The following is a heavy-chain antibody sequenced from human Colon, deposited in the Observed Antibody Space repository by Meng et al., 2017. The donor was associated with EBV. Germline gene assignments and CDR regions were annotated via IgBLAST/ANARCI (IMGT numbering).Heavy chain of an antibody. V-gene: IGHV4-34*12. CDR3: ARVGAYCGGDCYHPR. CDR1: GGSFRGYY. CDR2: IIHGGSH. J-gene: IGHJ4*02. D-gene: IGHD2-21*02. Sequence: QVQLQQWGAGLLKPSETLSLSCAVYGGSFRGYYWTWVRQPPGKGLEWVAEIIHGGSHSYNPSLKSRVTISIDTSKNQLSLMLSSVTAADTAVYYCARVGAYCGGDCYHPRWGQGTMVTVSA.